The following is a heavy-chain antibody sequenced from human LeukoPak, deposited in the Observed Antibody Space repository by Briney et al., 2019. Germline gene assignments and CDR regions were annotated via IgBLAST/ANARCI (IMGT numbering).Heavy chain of an antibody. D-gene: IGHD2-15*01. CDR2: IYYSGST. CDR3: ARVVVVAAIDY. CDR1: GGSISSSSYY. V-gene: IGHV4-39*07. J-gene: IGHJ4*02. Sequence: NTSETLSLTCTVSGGSISSSSYYWGWIRQPPGKGLEWIGSIYYSGSTYYNPSLKSRVTISVDTSKNQFSLKLSSVTAADTAVYYCARVVVVAAIDYWGQGTLVTVSS.